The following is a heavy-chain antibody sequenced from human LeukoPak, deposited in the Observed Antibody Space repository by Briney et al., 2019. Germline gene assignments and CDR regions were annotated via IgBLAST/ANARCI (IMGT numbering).Heavy chain of an antibody. V-gene: IGHV4-31*03. D-gene: IGHD2-15*01. J-gene: IGHJ5*02. CDR2: IYYSGST. CDR1: GGSISSGGYY. CDR3: ARKIVSVIGYWFDP. Sequence: SQTLSLTCTVSGGSISSGGYYWSWIRQHPGKGLEWIGYIYYSGSTYYNPSLKSRVTISVDTSKNQFSLKLSSVTAADTAVYYCARKIVSVIGYWFDPWGQGTLVTVSS.